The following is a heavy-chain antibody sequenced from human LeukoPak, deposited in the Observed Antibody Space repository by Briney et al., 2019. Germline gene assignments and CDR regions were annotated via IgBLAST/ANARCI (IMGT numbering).Heavy chain of an antibody. D-gene: IGHD1-26*01. CDR3: AREYSGSYFDY. Sequence: GGSLRLSCAASGFTVSSNYMSWVRQAPGKGLEWVSVIYSGGSTYYADSVKGRFTISRDNPKNTLYLQMNSLRAEDTAVYYCAREYSGSYFDYWGQGTLVTVSS. J-gene: IGHJ4*02. CDR2: IYSGGST. V-gene: IGHV3-66*02. CDR1: GFTVSSNY.